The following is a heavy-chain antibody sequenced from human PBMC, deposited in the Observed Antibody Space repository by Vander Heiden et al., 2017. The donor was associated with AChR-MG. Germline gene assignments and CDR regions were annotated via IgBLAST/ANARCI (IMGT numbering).Heavy chain of an antibody. D-gene: IGHD1-26*01. CDR2: ISGGGGST. J-gene: IGHJ4*02. CDR3: AKDCRWELLHGY. Sequence: EVQLLESGGGLVQPGGSLRLSCAASGLPLSRYAMSWVRQAPGKGLEWVSAISGGGGSTYYADSVKGRFTISRDNSKNTLYLQMNSLRAEDTAVYYCAKDCRWELLHGYWGQGTLVTVSS. V-gene: IGHV3-23*01. CDR1: GLPLSRYA.